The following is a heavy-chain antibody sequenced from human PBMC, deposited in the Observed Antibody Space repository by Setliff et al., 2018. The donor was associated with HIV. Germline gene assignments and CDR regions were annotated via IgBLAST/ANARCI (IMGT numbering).Heavy chain of an antibody. CDR2: ISGSGANT. CDR3: AKDGDYRNGDYDAFDI. Sequence: GGSLRLSCAASGFIFSSYAMSWVRQAPGKGLEWVSAISGSGANTYYADSVKGRVSISRDNSKNTVDLHMNSLRTEDTAVYYCAKDGDYRNGDYDAFDIWGLGTMVTVSS. J-gene: IGHJ3*02. CDR1: GFIFSSYA. D-gene: IGHD4-4*01. V-gene: IGHV3-23*01.